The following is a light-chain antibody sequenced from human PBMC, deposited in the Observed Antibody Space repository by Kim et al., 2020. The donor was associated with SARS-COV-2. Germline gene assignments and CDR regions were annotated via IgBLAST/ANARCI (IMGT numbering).Light chain of an antibody. CDR2: GKN. J-gene: IGLJ2*01. CDR1: SLRSYY. Sequence: SELTQDPAVSVALGQTVRITCQGDSLRSYYASWYQQKPGQAPVLVIYGKNNRPSGIPDRFSGSSSGNTASLTITGAQAEDEADYYCNSRDISGNHVSVV. V-gene: IGLV3-19*01. CDR3: NSRDISGNHVSVV.